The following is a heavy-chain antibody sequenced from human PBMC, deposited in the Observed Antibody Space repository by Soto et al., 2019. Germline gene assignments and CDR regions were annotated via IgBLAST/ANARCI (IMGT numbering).Heavy chain of an antibody. J-gene: IGHJ5*02. CDR1: GGSFSGYY. CDR2: INHSGST. D-gene: IGHD7-27*01. CDR3: ASLSPGAP. Sequence: QVQLQQWGAGLLKPSETLSLTCAVYGGSFSGYYWSWIRQPPGKGLEWIGEINHSGSTNYNPSLKSRVTISVDTSKNQFSLKLSSVTAADTAVYYCASLSPGAPWGQGTLVTVSS. V-gene: IGHV4-34*01.